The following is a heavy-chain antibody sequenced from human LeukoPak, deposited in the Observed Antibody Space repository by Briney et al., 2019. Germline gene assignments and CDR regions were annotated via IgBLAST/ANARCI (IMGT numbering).Heavy chain of an antibody. V-gene: IGHV3-23*01. Sequence: GGSLRLSCAASGFAFSNFAMSWVRQAPGKGLEWVSAMSSVTYYADSVKGRFTISRDDSKSTLFLQMNCLRAEDTAVYYCAKAFFSGSGGNHKHFDSWGQGTLVTVSS. CDR2: MSSVT. CDR1: GFAFSNFA. CDR3: AKAFFSGSGGNHKHFDS. J-gene: IGHJ4*02. D-gene: IGHD3-10*01.